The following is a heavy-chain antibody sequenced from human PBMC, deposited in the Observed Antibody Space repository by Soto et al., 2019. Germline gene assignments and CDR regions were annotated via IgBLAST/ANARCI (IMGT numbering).Heavy chain of an antibody. D-gene: IGHD2-21*02. V-gene: IGHV3-7*03. Sequence: LRLSCEVSGFTFSMYSMSWVRQSPGKGLEWVAKIPQDGVDGHYADSVKGRFTISRDNGKNSLYLQLNNLRAEDTAVYYCARDHLILPAHDFFYGSDVWGRGATVTVSS. J-gene: IGHJ6*02. CDR2: IPQDGVDG. CDR3: ARDHLILPAHDFFYGSDV. CDR1: GFTFSMYS.